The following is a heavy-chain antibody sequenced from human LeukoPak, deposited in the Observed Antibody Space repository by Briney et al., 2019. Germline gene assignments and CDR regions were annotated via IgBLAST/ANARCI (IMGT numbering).Heavy chain of an antibody. D-gene: IGHD3-10*01. CDR2: ISGSGGST. CDR1: GFTFSSYA. Sequence: GGSLRLSCAASGFTFSSYAMSWVRQAPGKGLEWVSAISGSGGSTYYADSVKGRFTISRDNFKHTLYLQMNSLRAEDTAVYYCARSGSGSYFLDYWGQGTLVTVSS. J-gene: IGHJ4*02. CDR3: ARSGSGSYFLDY. V-gene: IGHV3-23*01.